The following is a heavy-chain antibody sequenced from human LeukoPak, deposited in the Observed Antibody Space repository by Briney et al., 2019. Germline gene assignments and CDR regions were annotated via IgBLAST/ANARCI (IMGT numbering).Heavy chain of an antibody. J-gene: IGHJ4*02. CDR2: IHSSGRT. V-gene: IGHV4-59*11. D-gene: IGHD3-10*02. Sequence: PSETLSLTCDVSGDPMNSHYWSWIRQPPGKGLECVGYIHSSGRTNQNPSLKSRVTLSVDTSKNQFSLTLNSVTAADTAVYYCARAVLMETTMFIGDWGQGTLVTVSS. CDR1: GDPMNSHY. CDR3: ARAVLMETTMFIGD.